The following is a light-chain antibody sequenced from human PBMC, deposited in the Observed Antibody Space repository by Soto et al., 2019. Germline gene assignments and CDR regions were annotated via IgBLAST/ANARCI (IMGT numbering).Light chain of an antibody. CDR3: QQYNSYSGT. V-gene: IGKV1-5*01. J-gene: IGKJ1*01. CDR1: QSISSW. Sequence: DIQMTQSPSTLSASVGDRVTITCRASQSISSWLAWYQQKPGKAPKLLIYDASSLESGVPSRFSGSGSGTEFTLTISRLQPDDFATYYCQQYNSYSGTFGQGTMVEIK. CDR2: DAS.